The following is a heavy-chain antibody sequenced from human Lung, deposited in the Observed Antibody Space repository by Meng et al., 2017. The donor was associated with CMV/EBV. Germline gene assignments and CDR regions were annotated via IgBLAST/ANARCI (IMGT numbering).Heavy chain of an antibody. V-gene: IGHV3-30*18. J-gene: IGHJ4*02. Sequence: CAASGFIFSDSGLHWFRPAPGKGLEWVAIISYDGSSRYYGDSVKGRFTISRDNYKNTLYLQMDRLRANDTAVYYCANILYSSSSDYWGQGTLVTVS. CDR3: ANILYSSSSDY. D-gene: IGHD6-6*01. CDR1: GFIFSDSG. CDR2: ISYDGSSR.